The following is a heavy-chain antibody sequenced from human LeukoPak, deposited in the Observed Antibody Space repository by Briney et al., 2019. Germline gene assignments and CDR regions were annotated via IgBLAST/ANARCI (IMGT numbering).Heavy chain of an antibody. Sequence: SETLSLTCAVYGGSFSGYYWSWIRQPPGKGLEWIGEINHSGSTNYNPSLKSRVTISVDTSKNQFSLKLSSVTAADTAVYYCARPSSGWYGSYFDYWGQGTLVTVSS. J-gene: IGHJ4*02. CDR3: ARPSSGWYGSYFDY. D-gene: IGHD6-19*01. CDR2: INHSGST. CDR1: GGSFSGYY. V-gene: IGHV4-34*01.